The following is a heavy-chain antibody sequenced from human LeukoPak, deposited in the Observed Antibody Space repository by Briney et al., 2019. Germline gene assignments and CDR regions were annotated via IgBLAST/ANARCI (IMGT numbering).Heavy chain of an antibody. CDR1: GYTFSNYG. V-gene: IGHV1-18*04. CDR2: INPYNGKT. CDR3: ARDREGYEWAIDY. Sequence: ASVKVSCKTSGYTFSNYGLSWVRQAPGQGLEWMGWINPYNGKTEYAQNYQGRVTMTTDTATNTAYMELKSLRSDDTAVYYCARDREGYEWAIDYWGQGTLVTVSP. D-gene: IGHD5-12*01. J-gene: IGHJ4*02.